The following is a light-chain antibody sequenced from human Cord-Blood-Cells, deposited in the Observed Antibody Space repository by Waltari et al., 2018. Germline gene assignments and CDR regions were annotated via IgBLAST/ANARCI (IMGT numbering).Light chain of an antibody. V-gene: IGLV2-11*01. CDR2: DVS. Sequence: QSALTRPRSVSGSPGQSVTISCTGTSSAVGGYTYVSWYQQHPGKAPKLMIYDVSKRPSGVPDRFSGSKSGNTASLTISGLQAEDEADYYCCSYAGSYTYVFGTGTKVTVL. CDR1: SSAVGGYTY. J-gene: IGLJ1*01. CDR3: CSYAGSYTYV.